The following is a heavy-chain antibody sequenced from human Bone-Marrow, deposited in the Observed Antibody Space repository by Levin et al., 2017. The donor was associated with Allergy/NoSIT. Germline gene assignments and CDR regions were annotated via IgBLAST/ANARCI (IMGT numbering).Heavy chain of an antibody. CDR1: GFTFSSYA. J-gene: IGHJ3*02. CDR2: ISGSGGST. D-gene: IGHD3-9*01. CDR3: AKDLSDWLLYGAFDI. Sequence: GESLKISCAASGFTFSSYAMSWVRQAPGKGLEWVSAISGSGGSTYYADSVKGRFTISRDNSKNTLYLQMNSLRAEDTAVYYCAKDLSDWLLYGAFDIWGQGTMVTVSS. V-gene: IGHV3-23*01.